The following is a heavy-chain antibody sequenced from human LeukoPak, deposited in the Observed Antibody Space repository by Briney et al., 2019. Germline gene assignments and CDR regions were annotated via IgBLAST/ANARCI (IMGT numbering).Heavy chain of an antibody. D-gene: IGHD1-26*01. J-gene: IGHJ5*02. V-gene: IGHV4-59*01. Sequence: PSETLSLTCTVSGGSISNYYWNWIRQPPGKGLEWIGYIYRSGSTTYNPSLKSRVTISVDTSKNQFSLRLNSVTAADTAVYYCARSRAFNSGAFDPWGQGTLVTVSS. CDR1: GGSISNYY. CDR2: IYRSGST. CDR3: ARSRAFNSGAFDP.